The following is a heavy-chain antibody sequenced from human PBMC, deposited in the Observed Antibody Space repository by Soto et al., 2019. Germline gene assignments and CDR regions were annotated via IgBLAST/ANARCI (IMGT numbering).Heavy chain of an antibody. Sequence: QVQLVESGGGVVQPGRSLRLSCAASGFSFSTNAMNWVRQAPGKGLEWVAVISYDGSNKYYADSVKGRFTISRDNSKNTLYLQMNSLRAEDKAVYYCVRGGDSSGYYYRHYFQHWGQGTLVTVSS. D-gene: IGHD3-22*01. J-gene: IGHJ1*01. CDR3: VRGGDSSGYYYRHYFQH. CDR1: GFSFSTNA. V-gene: IGHV3-30-3*01. CDR2: ISYDGSNK.